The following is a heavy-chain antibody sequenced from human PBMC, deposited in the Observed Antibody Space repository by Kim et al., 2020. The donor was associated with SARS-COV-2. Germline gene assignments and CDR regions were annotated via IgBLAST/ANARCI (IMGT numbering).Heavy chain of an antibody. J-gene: IGHJ5*02. CDR1: GFTFSSYA. CDR2: ISGSGGST. Sequence: GGSLRLSCAASGFTFSSYAMSWVRQAPGKGLEWVSAISGSGGSTYYADSVKGRFTISRDNSKNTLYLQMNSLRAEDTAVYYCAKDGSIVVVPGWFDPWGQGTLVTVSS. D-gene: IGHD2-21*01. CDR3: AKDGSIVVVPGWFDP. V-gene: IGHV3-23*01.